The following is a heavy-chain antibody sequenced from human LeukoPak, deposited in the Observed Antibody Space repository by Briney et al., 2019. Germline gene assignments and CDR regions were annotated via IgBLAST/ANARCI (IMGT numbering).Heavy chain of an antibody. V-gene: IGHV3-23*01. CDR3: AKNLYGDYYFDY. CDR1: GFTFSSYA. CDR2: ISGSGGST. J-gene: IGHJ4*02. Sequence: PGASLRLSCAASGFTFSSYAMSWVRQAPGKGLEWVSAISGSGGSTYYADSVKGRFTISRDNSKNTLYLQMNSLRAEGTAVYYCAKNLYGDYYFDYWGQGTLVTVSS. D-gene: IGHD4-17*01.